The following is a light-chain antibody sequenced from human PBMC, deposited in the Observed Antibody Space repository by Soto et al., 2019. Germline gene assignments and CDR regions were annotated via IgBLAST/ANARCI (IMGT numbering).Light chain of an antibody. CDR3: SSYTSSSTLWV. CDR2: EVS. J-gene: IGLJ3*02. V-gene: IGLV2-14*01. CDR1: RGDVGGYNY. Sequence: QSALTQPASVSGSPGQSITISCTETRGDVGGYNYVSWYQQHPGKAPKLMIYEVSNRPSGVSNRFSGSKSGNTASLTISGLQAEDEADYYCSSYTSSSTLWVFGGGTKLTVL.